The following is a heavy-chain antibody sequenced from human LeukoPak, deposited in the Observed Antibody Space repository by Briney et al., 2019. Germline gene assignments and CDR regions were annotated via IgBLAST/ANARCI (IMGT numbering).Heavy chain of an antibody. J-gene: IGHJ4*02. V-gene: IGHV4-59*11. CDR3: ARVTGYVIEDYFDY. CDR1: GGSISSHY. D-gene: IGHD3-22*01. CDR2: IYYSGST. Sequence: PSETLSLTCTVSGGSISSHYWSWIRQPPGKGLEWIGYIYYSGSTNYNPSLKSRVTISVDTSKNQFSLKLRSVTAADTAVYYCARVTGYVIEDYFDYWGQGTLVTVSS.